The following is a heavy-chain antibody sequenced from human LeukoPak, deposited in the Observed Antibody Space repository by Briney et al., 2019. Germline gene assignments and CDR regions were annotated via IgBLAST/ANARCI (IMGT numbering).Heavy chain of an antibody. D-gene: IGHD1-14*01. CDR3: ARDRKAGYYYYGMDV. CDR2: ISSNGGST. V-gene: IGHV3-64*04. CDR1: GFTFSSYA. J-gene: IGHJ6*02. Sequence: TGGSLRLSCSASGFTFSSYAMHWVRQAPGKGLEYVSAISSNGGSTYYADSVKGRFTISRDNAKNSLYLQMNSLRAEDTAVYYCARDRKAGYYYYGMDVWGQGTTVTVSS.